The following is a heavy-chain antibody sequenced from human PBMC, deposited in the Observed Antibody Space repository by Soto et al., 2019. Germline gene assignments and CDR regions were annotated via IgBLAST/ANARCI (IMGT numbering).Heavy chain of an antibody. CDR1: GFTFSIYS. CDR3: VICNDINTFPERDYAFDI. V-gene: IGHV3-21*01. Sequence: EVQLVESGGGLVKPGGSLRLSCAASGFTFSIYSMNWVRQAPGQGLEWVSSISSSSSYIYYADSVKGRFTISRDNAKNSLYLQMNSLRAEDTAVYYCVICNDINTFPERDYAFDIWGQGTMVTVSS. J-gene: IGHJ3*02. D-gene: IGHD1-1*01. CDR2: ISSSSSYI.